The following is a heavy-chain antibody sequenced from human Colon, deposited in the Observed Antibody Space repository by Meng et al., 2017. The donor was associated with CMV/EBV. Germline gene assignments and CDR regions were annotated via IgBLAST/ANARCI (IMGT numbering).Heavy chain of an antibody. D-gene: IGHD4-23*01. CDR1: GFPFPSYS. CDR2: ISAYNGNT. J-gene: IGHJ5*02. Sequence: SGFPFPSYSFTWVRQAPGQGLEWLGWISAYNGNTNYAQIVQGRVTMTTDPSTTTAYMELTDLRSDDTAVYYCARLNGGNSGDWFDPWGQGTLVTVSS. V-gene: IGHV1-18*04. CDR3: ARLNGGNSGDWFDP.